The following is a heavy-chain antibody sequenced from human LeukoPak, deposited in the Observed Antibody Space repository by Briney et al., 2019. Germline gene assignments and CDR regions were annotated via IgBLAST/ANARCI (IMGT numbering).Heavy chain of an antibody. CDR3: AFGYCSSTSCYVFDY. J-gene: IGHJ4*02. V-gene: IGHV5-10-1*01. D-gene: IGHD2-2*03. CDR1: GYSFTSYW. CDR2: IDPSDSYT. Sequence: GESLKISCKGSGYSFTSYWISWARQMPGKGLEWMGRIDPSDSYTNYSPSFQGHVTISADKSIGTAYLQWSSLKAPDTAMYYCAFGYCSSTSCYVFDYWGQGTLVTVS.